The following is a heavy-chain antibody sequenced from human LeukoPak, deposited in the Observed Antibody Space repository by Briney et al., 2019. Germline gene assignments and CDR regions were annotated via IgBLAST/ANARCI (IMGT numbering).Heavy chain of an antibody. V-gene: IGHV1-24*01. CDR3: ASTSGRGYSYGN. D-gene: IGHD5-18*01. CDR1: GYTLTELS. CDR2: FDPEDGET. J-gene: IGHJ4*02. Sequence: ASVKVSCKVSGYTLTELSMHWVRQAPGKGLEWMGGFDPEDGETIYAQKFQGRVTMTGDTSTDTAYMELSSLRSEDTAVYYCASTSGRGYSYGNWGQGTLVTVSS.